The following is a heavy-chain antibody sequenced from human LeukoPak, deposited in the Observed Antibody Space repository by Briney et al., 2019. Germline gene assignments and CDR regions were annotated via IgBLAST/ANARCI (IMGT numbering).Heavy chain of an antibody. CDR1: GGSISGGGFY. D-gene: IGHD3-10*01. J-gene: IGHJ5*02. Sequence: SETLSLTCTVSGGSISGGGFYWGWIRQPPGKVLEWIGSIYYSGSTYYNPSLKSRVTISVDTSKNQFSLKLSSVTAADTAVYYCARPIVWFGELFGWFDPWGQGTLVTVSS. V-gene: IGHV4-39*01. CDR2: IYYSGST. CDR3: ARPIVWFGELFGWFDP.